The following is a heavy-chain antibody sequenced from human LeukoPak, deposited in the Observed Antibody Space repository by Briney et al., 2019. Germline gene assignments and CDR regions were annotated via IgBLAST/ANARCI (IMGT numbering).Heavy chain of an antibody. D-gene: IGHD3-10*01. Sequence: PSETLSLTCTVSGGSISRSSYYWGWIRQPPGKGLEWIGSIYYSGSTYYNPSLKSRVTISVDTSKNQFSLKLSSVTAADTAVYYCARARRVRGVNRYYYYYGMDVWGQGTTVTVSS. V-gene: IGHV4-39*07. CDR1: GGSISRSSYY. CDR3: ARARRVRGVNRYYYYYGMDV. CDR2: IYYSGST. J-gene: IGHJ6*02.